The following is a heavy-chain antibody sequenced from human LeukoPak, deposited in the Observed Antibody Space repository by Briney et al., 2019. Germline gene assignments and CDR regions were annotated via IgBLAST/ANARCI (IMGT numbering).Heavy chain of an antibody. CDR3: ARDRLTSGSYFFDY. Sequence: GGSLRLSCAASAFTFSDYSMNWIRHAPGKGLEWISYISGRSSTIYYADSVRGRFTISRDNAKNSMYLQMNSLRAEDTAVYYCARDRLTSGSYFFDYWGQGTLVTVSS. CDR1: AFTFSDYS. CDR2: ISGRSSTI. V-gene: IGHV3-48*01. D-gene: IGHD1-26*01. J-gene: IGHJ4*02.